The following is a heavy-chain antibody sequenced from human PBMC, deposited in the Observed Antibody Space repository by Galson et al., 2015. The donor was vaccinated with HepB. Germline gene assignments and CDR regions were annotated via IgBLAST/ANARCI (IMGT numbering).Heavy chain of an antibody. Sequence: SLRLSCAASGFTFSSYWMSWVRQAPGKGLEWVANIKQDGSEKYYVDSVKGRFTISRDNAKNSLYLQMNSLRAEDTAVYYCARYGSGSYGFEYYFDYWGQGTLVTVSS. CDR1: GFTFSSYW. J-gene: IGHJ4*02. CDR2: IKQDGSEK. V-gene: IGHV3-7*03. D-gene: IGHD3-10*01. CDR3: ARYGSGSYGFEYYFDY.